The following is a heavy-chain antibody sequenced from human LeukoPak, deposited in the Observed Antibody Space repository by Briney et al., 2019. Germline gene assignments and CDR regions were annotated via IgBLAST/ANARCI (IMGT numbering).Heavy chain of an antibody. CDR1: GFTFSSYG. V-gene: IGHV3-33*01. J-gene: IGHJ4*02. CDR2: IWYDGSNK. Sequence: PGGSLRLSCAASGFTFSSYGMHWVRQAPGKGLEWVADIWYDGSNKYYADSVKGRFTISRDNAKNSLYLQMNSVRAEDTAVYYCARDLVFEGIAVAGSDWGQGTLVTVSS. CDR3: ARDLVFEGIAVAGSD. D-gene: IGHD6-13*01.